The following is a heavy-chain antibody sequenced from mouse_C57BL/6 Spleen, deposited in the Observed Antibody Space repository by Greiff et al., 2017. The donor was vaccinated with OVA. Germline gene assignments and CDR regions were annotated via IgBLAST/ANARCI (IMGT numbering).Heavy chain of an antibody. V-gene: IGHV1-42*01. CDR3: AMLRQGDN. CDR1: GYSFTGYY. D-gene: IGHD2-12*01. J-gene: IGHJ2*01. CDR2: INPSTGGT. Sequence: VQLKESGPELVKPGASVKISCKASGYSFTGYYMNWVKQSPEKSLEWIGEINPSTGGTTYNQKFKATATLTVDKSSSTAYMQLKSLTSEDSAVYYCAMLRQGDNWGQGTTLTVSS.